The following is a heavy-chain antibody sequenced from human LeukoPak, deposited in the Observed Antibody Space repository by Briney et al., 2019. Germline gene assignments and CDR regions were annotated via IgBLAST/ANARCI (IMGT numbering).Heavy chain of an antibody. CDR1: GYTFTGYY. V-gene: IGHV1-2*02. CDR2: INPNSGGT. D-gene: IGHD3-16*02. CDR3: ASSYASVITFGGVIPPDY. Sequence: ASVKASCKASGYTFTGYYMHWVRQAPGQGLEWMGWINPNSGGTNYAQKFQGRVTMTRDTSISTAYMELSRLRSDDTAVYYCASSYASVITFGGVIPPDYWGQGTLVTVSS. J-gene: IGHJ4*02.